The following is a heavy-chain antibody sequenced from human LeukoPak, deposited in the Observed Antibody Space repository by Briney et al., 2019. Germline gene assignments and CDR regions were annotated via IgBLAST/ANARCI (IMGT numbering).Heavy chain of an antibody. CDR3: ATDGMVRGPDAWFDS. V-gene: IGHV4-61*02. Sequence: PSQTLSLTCTVSGGSVSSGRYYWSWIRQPAGKGLEWIGRIYTRGRTNYNPSLKSRVTISVDTSKNQFSLNLTSVTAADTAVYYCATDGMVRGPDAWFDSWGQGTLAPVSS. CDR1: GGSVSSGRYY. J-gene: IGHJ5*01. CDR2: IYTRGRT. D-gene: IGHD3-10*01.